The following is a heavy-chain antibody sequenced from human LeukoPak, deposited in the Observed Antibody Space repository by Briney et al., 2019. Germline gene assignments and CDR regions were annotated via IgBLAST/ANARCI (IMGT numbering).Heavy chain of an antibody. J-gene: IGHJ3*02. V-gene: IGHV3-21*01. CDR1: GFTFSSYA. Sequence: GALRLSCAASGFTFSSYAMSWVRQAPGKGLEWVSSISSSSSYIYYADSVKGRFTISRDNAKNSLCLQMNSLGAEDTAVYYCARDTLGYSYGHDAFDIWGQGTMVTVSS. CDR2: ISSSSSYI. CDR3: ARDTLGYSYGHDAFDI. D-gene: IGHD5-18*01.